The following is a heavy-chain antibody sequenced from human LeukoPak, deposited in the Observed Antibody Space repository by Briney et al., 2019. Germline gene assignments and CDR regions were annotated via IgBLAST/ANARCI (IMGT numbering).Heavy chain of an antibody. V-gene: IGHV4-34*01. J-gene: IGHJ5*02. Sequence: SETLSLTCAVYGGSFSGYYWSWIRQPPGKGLEWIGEINHSGSTNYNPSLKSRVTISVDTSKNQFSLKLSSVTAADTAVYYCARIGSTSPSFDPWGRGTLVTVSS. CDR3: ARIGSTSPSFDP. CDR1: GGSFSGYY. CDR2: INHSGST. D-gene: IGHD2-2*01.